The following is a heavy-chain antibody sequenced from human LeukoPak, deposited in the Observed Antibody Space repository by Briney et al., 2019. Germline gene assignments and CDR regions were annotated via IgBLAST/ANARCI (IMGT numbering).Heavy chain of an antibody. J-gene: IGHJ4*02. Sequence: SETLSLTCTVSGGSISSYYWSWIRQPPGKGLEWIGYIYNSGSTYYNPSLKSRVTISVDTSKNQFSLKLSSVTAADTAVYYCASVPIAYMAVRSLDYWGQGTLVTASS. D-gene: IGHD3-10*01. V-gene: IGHV4-59*12. CDR3: ASVPIAYMAVRSLDY. CDR2: IYNSGST. CDR1: GGSISSYY.